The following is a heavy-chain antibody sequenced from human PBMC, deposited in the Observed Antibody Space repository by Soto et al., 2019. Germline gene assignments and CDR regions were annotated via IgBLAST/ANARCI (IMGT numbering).Heavy chain of an antibody. CDR1: GFTFSSYA. V-gene: IGHV3-23*01. CDR3: AKGLYYDSSGYYPC. J-gene: IGHJ4*02. D-gene: IGHD3-22*01. Sequence: EVQLLESGGGLVQPGGSLRLSCAASGFTFSSYAMSWVRQAPGKGLEWASAISGSGGSTYYADSVKGRVTISRDNSKNTLYLQMNSLTAEDTAVYYCAKGLYYDSSGYYPCWGQGTLVTVSS. CDR2: ISGSGGST.